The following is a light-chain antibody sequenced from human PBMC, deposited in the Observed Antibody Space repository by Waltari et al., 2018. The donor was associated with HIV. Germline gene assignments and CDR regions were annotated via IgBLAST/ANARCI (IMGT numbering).Light chain of an antibody. V-gene: IGLV2-14*03. Sequence: QSALTQPASVSGSPGQSIPLSYLATSRDVGASDSLSWYQHHPGKAPKLLIYDVTHRRSGISARFSVSKSGNTASLTISGLQADDEADYYCGSYTPTSTLGVFGGGTKLTVL. J-gene: IGLJ2*01. CDR1: SRDVGASDS. CDR2: DVT. CDR3: GSYTPTSTLGV.